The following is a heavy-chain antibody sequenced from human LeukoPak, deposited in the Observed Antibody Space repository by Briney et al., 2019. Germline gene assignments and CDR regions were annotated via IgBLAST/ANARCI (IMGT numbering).Heavy chain of an antibody. Sequence: SQTLSLTCTVSGGSISSGDYYWSWIRQPPGKGLEWIGYIYYSGSTYYNPSLKSRVTISVDTSKNQFSLKLSSVTAADTAVYYCARRRVAVAGKKKEPPGTFDYWGQGTLVTVSS. CDR3: ARRRVAVAGKKKEPPGTFDY. CDR1: GGSISSGDYY. D-gene: IGHD6-19*01. J-gene: IGHJ4*02. V-gene: IGHV4-30-4*08. CDR2: IYYSGST.